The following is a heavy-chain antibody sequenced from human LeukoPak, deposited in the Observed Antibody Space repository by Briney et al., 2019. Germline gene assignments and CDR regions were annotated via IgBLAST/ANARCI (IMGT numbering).Heavy chain of an antibody. CDR3: AREAEGPLDV. V-gene: IGHV3-30*02. CDR1: GFTFSSYG. CDR2: IRYDGSNK. D-gene: IGHD1-14*01. J-gene: IGHJ6*04. Sequence: GGSLRLSCAASGFTFSSYGMHWVRQAPGKGLEWVAFIRYDGSNKYYADSVKGRFTISRDNSKNTLHLQMGSLRTEDMGVYYCAREAEGPLDVWGEGTTVTISS.